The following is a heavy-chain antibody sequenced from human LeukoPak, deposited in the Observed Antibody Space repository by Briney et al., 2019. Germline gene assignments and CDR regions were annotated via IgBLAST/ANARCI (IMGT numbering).Heavy chain of an antibody. J-gene: IGHJ3*02. CDR3: AKEVAAAGNAAFDI. Sequence: PGGSLRLSCAASGFTFSDYYMSWIRQAPGKGLEWVAVISYDGSNKFYADSVKGRFTISRDNSKNTLYLQMNSLRAEDTAVYYCAKEVAAAGNAAFDIWGQGTMVTVSS. V-gene: IGHV3-30*18. CDR1: GFTFSDYY. CDR2: ISYDGSNK. D-gene: IGHD6-13*01.